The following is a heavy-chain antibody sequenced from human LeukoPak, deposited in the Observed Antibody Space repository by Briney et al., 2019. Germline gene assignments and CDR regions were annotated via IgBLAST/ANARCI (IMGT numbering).Heavy chain of an antibody. Sequence: SETLSLTCTVSGGSIRSYYWSWIRQPVGKGLEWIGRIYTSGSTNYNPSLKSRVTMSVDTSKNQFSLKVSSVTAADTAVYYCARAAGSGSYYSPLDYWGQGTLVTVAS. J-gene: IGHJ4*02. CDR3: ARAAGSGSYYSPLDY. CDR2: IYTSGST. V-gene: IGHV4-4*07. D-gene: IGHD3-10*01. CDR1: GGSIRSYY.